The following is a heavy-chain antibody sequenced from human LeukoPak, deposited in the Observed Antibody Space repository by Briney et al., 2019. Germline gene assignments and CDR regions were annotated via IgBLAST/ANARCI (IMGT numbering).Heavy chain of an antibody. CDR3: ARLLWFGELSRVGMDV. V-gene: IGHV3-21*01. D-gene: IGHD3-10*01. Sequence: PGGSLRLSCAASGFTFSSYSMNWVRQAPGKGLEWVSSISSSSSYIYYADSVKGRFTISRDNAKNSLYLQMNSLRAEDTAVYYCARLLWFGELSRVGMDVWGKGTTVTVSS. CDR2: ISSSSSYI. CDR1: GFTFSSYS. J-gene: IGHJ6*04.